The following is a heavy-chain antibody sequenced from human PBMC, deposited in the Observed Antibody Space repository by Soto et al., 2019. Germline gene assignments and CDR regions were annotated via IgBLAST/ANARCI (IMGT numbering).Heavy chain of an antibody. CDR3: ARRIGWWFDP. CDR1: GFTFSSYD. Sequence: PGGSLRLSCAASGFTFSSYDMSWVRQAPGKGLEWVSGMSGSGGGTYYADSVKGRFTISRDNSKNTLYLQMNSLRVEDTAVYYCARRIGWWFDPWGQGTLVTVSS. J-gene: IGHJ5*02. D-gene: IGHD6-19*01. CDR2: MSGSGGGT. V-gene: IGHV3-23*01.